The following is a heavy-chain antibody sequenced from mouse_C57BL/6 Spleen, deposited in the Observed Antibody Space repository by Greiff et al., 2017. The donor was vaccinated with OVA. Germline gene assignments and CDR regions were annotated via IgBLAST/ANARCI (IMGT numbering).Heavy chain of an antibody. CDR1: GYTFTDYN. Sequence: VQLTESGPELVKPGASVKIPCKASGYTFTDYNMDWVKQSHGKSLEWIGDITPNNGGTIYNQKFKGKATLTVDKSSSRAYMELRSLTTEDTAVYDCARSGDYDVDWFAYGGQGTLVTVSA. J-gene: IGHJ3*01. CDR3: ARSGDYDVDWFAY. CDR2: ITPNNGGT. V-gene: IGHV1-18*01. D-gene: IGHD2-4*01.